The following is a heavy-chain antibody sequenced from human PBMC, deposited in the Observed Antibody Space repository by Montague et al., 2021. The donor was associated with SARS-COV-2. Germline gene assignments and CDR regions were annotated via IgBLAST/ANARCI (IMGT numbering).Heavy chain of an antibody. V-gene: IGHV2-70*11. J-gene: IGHJ5*02. CDR1: GFSLSTSGVG. CDR2: IDWDDDK. Sequence: PALVKPTQTLTLTCTFSGFSLSTSGVGVGWIRQPPGKALEWLARIDWDDDKYYSTSLKTRLTISKDTSKNQVVLRMTNMDPADTATYYCARNGVEPRGSGRYYSGNWLDPWGQGTLVTVSS. D-gene: IGHD3-10*01. CDR3: ARNGVEPRGSGRYYSGNWLDP.